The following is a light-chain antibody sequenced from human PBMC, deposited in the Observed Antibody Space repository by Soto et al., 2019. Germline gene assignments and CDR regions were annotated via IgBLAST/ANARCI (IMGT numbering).Light chain of an antibody. Sequence: DIQMTQSPSSLSASVGDRITITCRASQSLASYLNWYQHKPGEAPTSLIYAASKLRPGVPSRFSGAGSETNFTLTISDLQPADSATYYCQQSFSVPLNFGGGTKVEIK. CDR3: QQSFSVPLN. J-gene: IGKJ4*01. V-gene: IGKV1-39*01. CDR1: QSLASY. CDR2: AAS.